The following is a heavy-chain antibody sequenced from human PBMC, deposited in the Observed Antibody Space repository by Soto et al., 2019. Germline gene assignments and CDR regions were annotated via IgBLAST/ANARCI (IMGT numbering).Heavy chain of an antibody. CDR3: ARTPGAAVAGYYYGMDV. J-gene: IGHJ6*02. Sequence: QVTLKESGPVLVKPTETLTLTCTVSGFSLSNARMGVSWIRQPPGKALEWLAHIFSNDEKSYSTSLKSRLSISKDTSKSQVVLTMTNMDPVDTATYYCARTPGAAVAGYYYGMDVWGQGTTVTVSS. D-gene: IGHD6-19*01. CDR2: IFSNDEK. CDR1: GFSLSNARMG. V-gene: IGHV2-26*01.